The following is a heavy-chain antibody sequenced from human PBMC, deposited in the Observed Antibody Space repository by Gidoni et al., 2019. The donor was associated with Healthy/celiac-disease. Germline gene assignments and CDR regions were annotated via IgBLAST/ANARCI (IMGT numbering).Heavy chain of an antibody. CDR3: ATAGMLVRQWLARGPFDY. CDR2: FDPEDGET. Sequence: QVQLVQSGAEVKKPGASVKVSCKVSGYTLTELSMHWVRQAPGKGLEWMGGFDPEDGETIYAQKFQGRVTMTEDTSTDTAYMELSSLRSEDTAVYYCATAGMLVRQWLARGPFDYWGQGTLVTVSS. CDR1: GYTLTELS. D-gene: IGHD6-19*01. V-gene: IGHV1-24*01. J-gene: IGHJ4*02.